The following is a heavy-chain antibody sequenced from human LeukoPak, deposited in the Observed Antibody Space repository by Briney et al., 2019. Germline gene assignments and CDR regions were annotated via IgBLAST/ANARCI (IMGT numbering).Heavy chain of an antibody. V-gene: IGHV4-38-2*02. D-gene: IGHD2-21*01. CDR1: GYSISSGYY. CDR3: ARRVGVALDY. CDR2: IYHSGST. J-gene: IGHJ4*02. Sequence: SETLSLTCTVSGYSISSGYYWGWIRPPPGKGLEWIGSIYHSGSTYYNPSLKRRVTISVDTSKTQFSLKLSSVTAADTAVYYCARRVGVALDYWGQGTLVTVSS.